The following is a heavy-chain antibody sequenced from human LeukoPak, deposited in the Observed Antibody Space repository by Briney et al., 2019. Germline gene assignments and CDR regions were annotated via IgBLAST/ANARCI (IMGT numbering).Heavy chain of an antibody. CDR3: ARGFVHAFDI. CDR1: GFAFSTYD. J-gene: IGHJ3*02. CDR2: IGVAGDT. V-gene: IGHV3-13*04. Sequence: GGSLRHSCAASGFAFSTYDMHWVRQATGKGLEWVSAIGVAGDTYYPGSVKGRFTISRENAKNSLYLQMNSLRAGDTAVYYCARGFVHAFDIWGQGTMVTVSS. D-gene: IGHD6-6*01.